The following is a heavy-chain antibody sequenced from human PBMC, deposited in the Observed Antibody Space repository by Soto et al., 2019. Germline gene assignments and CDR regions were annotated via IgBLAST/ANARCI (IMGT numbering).Heavy chain of an antibody. J-gene: IGHJ5*02. D-gene: IGHD3-10*01. CDR3: ARAPSYSWFDP. V-gene: IGHV4-59*01. CDR1: GGSISSFY. CDR2: IYYSGST. Sequence: SETLSLTSTVSGGSISSFYCSWIRQPPGKGLEWIGYIYYSGSTNYNPSLKSRVTISVDTSKNQFSLKLSSVTAADTAVYYCARAPSYSWFDPWGQGTLVTVSS.